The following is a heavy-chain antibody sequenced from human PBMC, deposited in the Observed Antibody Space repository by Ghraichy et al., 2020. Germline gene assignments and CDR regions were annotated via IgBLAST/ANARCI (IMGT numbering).Heavy chain of an antibody. Sequence: SETLSLTCTVSGSSISDYYWAWIRQPPGKALEWIGYIYSSGNSNYNPSLRRRATISVETSKNQFSLKLTSVTASDTAVYYCARGLVGELLRHWGQGALVIVSS. D-gene: IGHD3-10*01. CDR1: GSSISDYY. V-gene: IGHV4-59*01. J-gene: IGHJ4*02. CDR3: ARGLVGELLRH. CDR2: IYSSGNS.